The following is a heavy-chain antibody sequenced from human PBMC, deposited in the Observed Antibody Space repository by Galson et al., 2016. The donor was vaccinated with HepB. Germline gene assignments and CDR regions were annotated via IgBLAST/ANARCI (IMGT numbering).Heavy chain of an antibody. J-gene: IGHJ4*02. V-gene: IGHV1-69*13. D-gene: IGHD3-16*01. CDR3: ASAKGGFPSVLDY. CDR2: ILPIFQTT. Sequence: SVKVSCKASGGTFSSYAFSWVRQAPGQGLEWMGRILPIFQTTNYAQKFQGRLTITADESTSTVYMEMNSLKSEDTAVYYCASAKGGFPSVLDYWGQGTLVTVSS. CDR1: GGTFSSYA.